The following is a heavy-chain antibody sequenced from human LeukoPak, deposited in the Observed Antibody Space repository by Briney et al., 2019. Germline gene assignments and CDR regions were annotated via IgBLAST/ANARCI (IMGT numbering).Heavy chain of an antibody. Sequence: SETLSLTCAVYGGSFSGYYWSWIRQPPGKGLEWIGEINHSGSTNYNPSLKSRVTISVDTSKNQFSLKLSSVTAADTAVYYCASRVVPAASGKYYFDYWGQGTLVTVSS. V-gene: IGHV4-34*01. CDR3: ASRVVPAASGKYYFDY. J-gene: IGHJ4*02. CDR2: INHSGST. D-gene: IGHD2-2*01. CDR1: GGSFSGYY.